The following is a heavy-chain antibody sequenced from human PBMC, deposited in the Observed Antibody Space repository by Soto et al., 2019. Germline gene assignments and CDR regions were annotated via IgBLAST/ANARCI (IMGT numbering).Heavy chain of an antibody. Sequence: QVQLVQSGAEVKKPGASVKVSCKASGYTFTSYFISWVRQAPGQGLEWMGWISAYNGNTNYVQKLQGRVTTTTHTLTRPAHMELRSLRSDDTAVYYCARELPPSDYWGQGTLVTVSS. V-gene: IGHV1-18*01. J-gene: IGHJ4*02. CDR2: ISAYNGNT. CDR3: ARELPPSDY. CDR1: GYTFTSYF.